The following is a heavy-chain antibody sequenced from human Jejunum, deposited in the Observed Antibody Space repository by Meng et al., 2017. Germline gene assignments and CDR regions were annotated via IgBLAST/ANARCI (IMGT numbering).Heavy chain of an antibody. J-gene: IGHJ5*02. CDR2: ITPRDRM. D-gene: IGHD2-21*02. Sequence: ELQVEVFCEGLDQPGGYRRLSLAGYGLTVRTSTMAWVRQEPGNGLLSASIITPRDRMFYADSVKGRFTNARHNSKNQLYLQMNSLSTADTAVYYCARGGDADSWNWFGPWGQGTLVTVSS. CDR1: GLTVRTST. V-gene: IGHV3-66*02. CDR3: ARGGDADSWNWFGP.